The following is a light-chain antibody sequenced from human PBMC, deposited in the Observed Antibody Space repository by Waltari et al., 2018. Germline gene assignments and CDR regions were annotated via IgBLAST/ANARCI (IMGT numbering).Light chain of an antibody. J-gene: IGKJ2*01. CDR2: ATS. CDR1: QGVSSGP. Sequence: EIVLTQSPGTLSLSPGERATLSCRASQGVSSGPLAWYQQKPGQAPRLLIYATSTRATGIPDRFSGSGSGTDFTLTISRLEPEDFAVYYCQQYGSSPVYTFGQGTKLEIK. CDR3: QQYGSSPVYT. V-gene: IGKV3-20*01.